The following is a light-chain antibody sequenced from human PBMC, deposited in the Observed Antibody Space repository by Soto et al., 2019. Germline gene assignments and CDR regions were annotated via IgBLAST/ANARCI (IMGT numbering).Light chain of an antibody. CDR1: QSVSSN. CDR3: QQYRMSPNT. Sequence: EVVLAQSPGTLSLSPGERATLSCSAIQSVSSNLDWYQQKPGQAPRLLIDGASTRATGIPERFSGSGSGTDFSLTIRGLKPEDFELYYCQQYRMSPNTFGQGTRLEIK. J-gene: IGKJ5*01. CDR2: GAS. V-gene: IGKV3-20*01.